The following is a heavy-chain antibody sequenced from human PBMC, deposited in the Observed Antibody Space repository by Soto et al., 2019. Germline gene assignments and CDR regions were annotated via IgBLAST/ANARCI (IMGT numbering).Heavy chain of an antibody. CDR1: GATFTSYA. CDR2: ISYDGSNK. J-gene: IGHJ4*02. Sequence: GGPRRLSCASSGATFTSYAMPWVRQAPGKGLEWVAVISYDGSNKYYADSVKGRFTISRDNSKNTLYLQMNSLRAEDTAVYYCARSPALRSEYSSSVSDYWGQGT. V-gene: IGHV3-30-3*01. CDR3: ARSPALRSEYSSSVSDY. D-gene: IGHD6-6*01.